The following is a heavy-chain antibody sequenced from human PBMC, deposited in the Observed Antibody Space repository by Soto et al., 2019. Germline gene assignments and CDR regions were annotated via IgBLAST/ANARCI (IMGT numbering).Heavy chain of an antibody. D-gene: IGHD3-10*01. V-gene: IGHV1-18*04. CDR1: GYTSTSYG. J-gene: IGHJ6*02. Sequence: ASVKVSCKASGYTSTSYGISWVRQAPGQGLGWMGWISVYNGNTNYAQKLQGRVTMTTDTPTSTAYMELRSLRSDDTAVYYCASLYYYGSGSLSGHYYVGMDVWGQGSTGTVS. CDR3: ASLYYYGSGSLSGHYYVGMDV. CDR2: ISVYNGNT.